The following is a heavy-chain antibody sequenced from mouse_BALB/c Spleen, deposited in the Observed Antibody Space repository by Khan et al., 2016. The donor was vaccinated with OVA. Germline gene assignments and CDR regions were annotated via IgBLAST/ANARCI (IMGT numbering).Heavy chain of an antibody. CDR3: ARLDNI. V-gene: IGHV2-9*02. CDR1: GFSLTSYG. D-gene: IGHD3-1*01. Sequence: QVQLKQSGPGLVAPSQSLSITCTVSGFSLTSYGVHWVRQPPGKGLEWLGVIWDGGSTNYNSDLMSRLSISKDKSKSQGFLKMNSLQTDDTAMYYCARLDNIWGQGTTLTVSS. CDR2: IWDGGST. J-gene: IGHJ2*01.